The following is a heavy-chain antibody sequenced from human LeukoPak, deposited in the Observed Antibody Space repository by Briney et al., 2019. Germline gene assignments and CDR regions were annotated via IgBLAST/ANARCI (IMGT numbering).Heavy chain of an antibody. D-gene: IGHD2-15*01. V-gene: IGHV3-33*01. CDR2: IWYDESNK. J-gene: IGHJ3*02. Sequence: PGGSLRLSCAASGFAFSTYAMYWVRQAPGKGLEWVTVIWYDESNKYYADSVKGRFTISRDNSKNTLYLQMNSLRAEDTAVYYCARGAYCSDDSCPGAFDIWGQGTMVTLSS. CDR1: GFAFSTYA. CDR3: ARGAYCSDDSCPGAFDI.